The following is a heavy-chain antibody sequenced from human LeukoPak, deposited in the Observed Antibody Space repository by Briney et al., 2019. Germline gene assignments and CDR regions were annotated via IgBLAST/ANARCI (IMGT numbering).Heavy chain of an antibody. CDR1: EFTFSSYD. CDR3: ARRTSGSFDQ. Sequence: PGGSLRLSCAASEFTFSSYDMNWVRQAPGKGLEWVSTITGSGTGTFCADSVKGRFTISRDNSKNTLYLQMDTLRAEDTAVYYCARRTSGSFDQWGQGILVTVSS. CDR2: ITGSGTGT. V-gene: IGHV3-23*01. D-gene: IGHD3-22*01. J-gene: IGHJ4*02.